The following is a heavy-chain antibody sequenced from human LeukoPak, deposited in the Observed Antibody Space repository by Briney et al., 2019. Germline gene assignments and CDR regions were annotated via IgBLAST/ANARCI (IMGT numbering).Heavy chain of an antibody. V-gene: IGHV3-74*01. Sequence: GGSLRLSCAASGFTFSSYWMHWVRQAPGKGLVWVSRINSDGSSTSYADSVKGRFTISRDNAKNTLYLQMNSLRAEDTAVYYCARGTRVDAFDIWGQGTMVTVSS. J-gene: IGHJ3*02. CDR2: INSDGSST. D-gene: IGHD1-1*01. CDR1: GFTFSSYW. CDR3: ARGTRVDAFDI.